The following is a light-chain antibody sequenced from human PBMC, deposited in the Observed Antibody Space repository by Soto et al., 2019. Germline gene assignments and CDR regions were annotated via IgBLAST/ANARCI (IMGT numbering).Light chain of an antibody. CDR2: DAS. Sequence: IQMTQSPSSLSASVGDRVTITFRASQSISSWLAWYQQKPGKAPKLLIYDASSLESGVPSRFSGSGSGTEFTLTISSLQPDDFATYYCQQYNSYSPTFGQGTKVDIK. V-gene: IGKV1-5*01. CDR3: QQYNSYSPT. J-gene: IGKJ1*01. CDR1: QSISSW.